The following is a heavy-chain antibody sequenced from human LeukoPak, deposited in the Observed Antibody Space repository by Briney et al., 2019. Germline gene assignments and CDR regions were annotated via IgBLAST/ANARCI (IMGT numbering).Heavy chain of an antibody. J-gene: IGHJ5*02. V-gene: IGHV4-59*01. CDR1: GGSMNTYY. CDR2: IYNSGYT. CDR3: AREGGGTWFGWFDP. D-gene: IGHD3-10*01. Sequence: SETLSLTCNVSGGSMNTYYWSWIRQPPGKGLEWIGMIYNSGYTDYNPSLKSRVTISVDTSMNQFSLKLRSVTAADTVVYYCAREGGGTWFGWFDPWGQGTLVTVSS.